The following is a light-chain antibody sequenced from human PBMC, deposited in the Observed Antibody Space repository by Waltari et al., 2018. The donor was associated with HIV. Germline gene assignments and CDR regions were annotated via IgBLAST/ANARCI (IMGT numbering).Light chain of an antibody. CDR3: SSYFSYARGV. CDR2: EVS. J-gene: IGLJ1*01. Sequence: QSALTQPASVSGSPGQSITISCTGTGNDIGNYDYVSWYQQYPGKAPKLLIYEVSNRPSGMSDRFSGSKSGNTASLTISELQAGDEAEYFCSSYFSYARGVFGTGTKVTVL. V-gene: IGLV2-14*01. CDR1: GNDIGNYDY.